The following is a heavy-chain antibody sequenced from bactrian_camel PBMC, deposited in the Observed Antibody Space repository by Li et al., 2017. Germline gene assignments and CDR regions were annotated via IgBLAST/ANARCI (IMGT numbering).Heavy chain of an antibody. Sequence: HVQLVESGGGSMQAGGSLRLSCGASGYTGRPVCMGWFRQAPGKEREGVAIIDGDGNTVYEDSVKGRFTISKDNAKNTLYLQMNSLKAEDTAMYYCAAEDASMTVWRVSWSTCEHNYWGQGTQVTVS. D-gene: IGHD1*01. J-gene: IGHJ4*01. CDR2: IDGDGNT. CDR1: GYTGRPVC. CDR3: AAEDASMTVWRVSWSTCEHNY. V-gene: IGHV3S53*01.